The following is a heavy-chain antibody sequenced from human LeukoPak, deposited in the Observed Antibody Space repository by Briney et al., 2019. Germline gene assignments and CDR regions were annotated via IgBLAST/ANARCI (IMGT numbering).Heavy chain of an antibody. J-gene: IGHJ4*02. CDR2: IKKDGSER. V-gene: IGHV3-7*01. Sequence: GGSLRLSCAASGFTFSNYGMHWVRRAPGKGLEWVADIKKDGSERYYVDSVKGRFTISRDNAKNSVFLQMNSLRAEDTAVYYCTWSGEADWGQGTLVTVSS. D-gene: IGHD3-3*01. CDR3: TWSGEAD. CDR1: GFTFSNYG.